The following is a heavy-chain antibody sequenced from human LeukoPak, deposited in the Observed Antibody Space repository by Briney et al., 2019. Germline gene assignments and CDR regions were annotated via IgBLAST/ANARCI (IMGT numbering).Heavy chain of an antibody. D-gene: IGHD2-15*01. CDR3: VRAFAPRYCFGSSCPFDY. Sequence: PGGSLRLSCAASGFTFGTYSMNWVRQAPGKGLEWISYIISGSNTIYYSDSVKGRFTISRDNAKNSLYLQMNSLRAEDTAVYYCVRAFAPRYCFGSSCPFDYWGQGTLVTVSS. CDR2: IISGSNTI. J-gene: IGHJ4*02. CDR1: GFTFGTYS. V-gene: IGHV3-48*01.